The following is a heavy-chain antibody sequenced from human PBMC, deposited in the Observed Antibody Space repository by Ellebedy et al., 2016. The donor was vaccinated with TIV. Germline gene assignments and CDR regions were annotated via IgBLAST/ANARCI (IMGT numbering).Heavy chain of an antibody. CDR2: ITSSSSNI. CDR1: GFTFSSYS. V-gene: IGHV3-48*02. CDR3: ASGYSGGLYGIDY. Sequence: GESLKISCAASGFTFSSYSMNWVRQAPGKGLEWVSYITSSSSNIYYADSVKGRFTISRDNDKNSLYLQMNSLRDEDTAVYYCASGYSGGLYGIDYWGQGTLVIVSS. J-gene: IGHJ4*02. D-gene: IGHD5-12*01.